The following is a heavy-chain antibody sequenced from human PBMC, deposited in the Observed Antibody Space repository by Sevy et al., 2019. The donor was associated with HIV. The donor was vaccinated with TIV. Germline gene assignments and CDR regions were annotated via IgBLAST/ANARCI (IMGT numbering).Heavy chain of an antibody. Sequence: GGSLRLSCAASGFTFSSYSMNWVRQAPGKGLEWVSSISSSSSYIYYADSVKGRFTISRDNAKNSLYLQMNSLRAEDTAVYYCARDARYYDSGGYYYTLDYYYGMDVWGQGTTVTVSS. CDR2: ISSSSSYI. V-gene: IGHV3-21*01. J-gene: IGHJ6*02. D-gene: IGHD3-22*01. CDR1: GFTFSSYS. CDR3: ARDARYYDSGGYYYTLDYYYGMDV.